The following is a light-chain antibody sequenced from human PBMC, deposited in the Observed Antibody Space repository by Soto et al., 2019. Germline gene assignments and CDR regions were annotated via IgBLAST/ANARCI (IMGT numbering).Light chain of an antibody. J-gene: IGLJ3*02. CDR1: SSDVGGYNY. Sequence: QSALTQPASVSGSPGQSITISCTGTSSDVGGYNYVSWYQQHPGKAPKLMIYEVSNRPSGVSNRFSGKSGNTASLTISGLQAEDGADYYCSSYTSTSTRVFGGGTKLTVL. V-gene: IGLV2-14*01. CDR3: SSYTSTSTRV. CDR2: EVS.